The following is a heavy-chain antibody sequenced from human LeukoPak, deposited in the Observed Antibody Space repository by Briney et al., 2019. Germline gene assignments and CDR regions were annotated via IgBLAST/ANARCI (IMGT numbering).Heavy chain of an antibody. CDR1: GFTFSDYY. CDR2: ISSSSSYT. CDR3: ARDDRSGPPDYYYGMDV. J-gene: IGHJ6*04. V-gene: IGHV3-11*06. Sequence: GGSLRLSCAASGFTFSDYYMSWIRQAPGKGLEWVSYISSSSSYTNCADSVKGRFTISRDNAKNSLYLQMNSLRAEDTAVYYCARDDRSGPPDYYYGMDVWGKGTTVTVSS. D-gene: IGHD6-19*01.